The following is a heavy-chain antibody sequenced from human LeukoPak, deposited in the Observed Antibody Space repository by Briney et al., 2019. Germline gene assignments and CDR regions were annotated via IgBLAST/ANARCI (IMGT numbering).Heavy chain of an antibody. CDR1: RGSFSNYY. D-gene: IGHD2-21*01. Sequence: PSETLSLTGAGYRGSFSNYYWSWIRPPPGKGLEWIGKINHSGGTNYNPSLRSRVTISEDTSKKQFSLKLGSVTAADTAVYYCARLIGASAFDYWGQGTLVTVSS. CDR3: ARLIGASAFDY. J-gene: IGHJ4*02. V-gene: IGHV4-34*01. CDR2: INHSGGT.